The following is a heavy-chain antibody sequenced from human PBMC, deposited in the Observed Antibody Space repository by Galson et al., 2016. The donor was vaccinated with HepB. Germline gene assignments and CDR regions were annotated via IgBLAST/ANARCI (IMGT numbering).Heavy chain of an antibody. CDR3: AKVGRSTIFGELRGYYFDY. Sequence: SLRLSCAASGFTFSSYGMHWVRQAPGKGLEWVAVISYDGSNKYYADSVKGRFTISRDNSKNTLYLQMNSLRAEDTAVYYCAKVGRSTIFGELRGYYFDYWGQGTLVTVSS. CDR2: ISYDGSNK. J-gene: IGHJ4*02. CDR1: GFTFSSYG. V-gene: IGHV3-30*18. D-gene: IGHD3-3*01.